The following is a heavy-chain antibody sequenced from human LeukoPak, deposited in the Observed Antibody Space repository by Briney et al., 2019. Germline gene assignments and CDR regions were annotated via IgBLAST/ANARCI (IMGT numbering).Heavy chain of an antibody. D-gene: IGHD3-10*01. J-gene: IGHJ4*02. V-gene: IGHV1-24*01. CDR1: GYTLTELS. Sequence: ASVKVSCKVSGYTLTELSMHWVRQAPGKGLEWMGGFDPEDGETIYAQKLQGRVTMTEDTSTDTAYMELSSLRSEDTAVYYCATGYQTYYYGSGREQDDYWGQGTLVTVSS. CDR2: FDPEDGET. CDR3: ATGYQTYYYGSGREQDDY.